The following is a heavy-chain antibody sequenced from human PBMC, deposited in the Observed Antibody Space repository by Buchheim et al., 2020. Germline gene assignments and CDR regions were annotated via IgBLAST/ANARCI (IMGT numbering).Heavy chain of an antibody. Sequence: QVQLVESGGGVVQPGRSLRLSCAASGFTFSSYAMHWVRQAPGKGLEWVAVISYDGSNKYYADSVKGRFTISRDNSKNTLYLQMNSLRAEDTAVYYCARDEYSSSWFYYYGMDVWGQGTT. CDR2: ISYDGSNK. V-gene: IGHV3-30-3*01. CDR1: GFTFSSYA. J-gene: IGHJ6*02. D-gene: IGHD6-13*01. CDR3: ARDEYSSSWFYYYGMDV.